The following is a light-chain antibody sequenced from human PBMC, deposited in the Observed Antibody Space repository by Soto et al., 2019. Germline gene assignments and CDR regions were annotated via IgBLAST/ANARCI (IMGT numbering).Light chain of an antibody. CDR1: QSVSSSY. CDR3: QQYNNWPVT. CDR2: GAS. J-gene: IGKJ4*01. Sequence: IVLRHSPSTLSLSQMYRATLSCRASQSVSSSYLAWYQQKPGQAPRLLIHGASTRATGIAARFSGSGSGTEFTLTISGLQSEDFATYYCQQYNNWPVTFGGGTKVDIK. V-gene: IGKV3D-15*01.